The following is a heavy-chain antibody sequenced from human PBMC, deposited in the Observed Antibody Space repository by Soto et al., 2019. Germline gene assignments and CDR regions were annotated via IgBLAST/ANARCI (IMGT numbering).Heavy chain of an antibody. CDR1: GFTFSSYG. Sequence: QVQLVESGGGVVQPGRSLRLSCAASGFTFSSYGLHWVRQAPGKGLEWVAVIWYDGSNKYYADSMKGRFTISRDNSKNKLYLQMNSLRAEDTAVYYCASGRYCSSTSCNTYGMDVWGHGTTVTVSS. D-gene: IGHD2-2*01. V-gene: IGHV3-33*01. CDR3: ASGRYCSSTSCNTYGMDV. J-gene: IGHJ6*02. CDR2: IWYDGSNK.